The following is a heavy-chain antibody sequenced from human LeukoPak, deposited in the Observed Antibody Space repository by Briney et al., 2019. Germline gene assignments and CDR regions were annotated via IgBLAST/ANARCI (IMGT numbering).Heavy chain of an antibody. V-gene: IGHV3-33*08. Sequence: GGSLRLSCAASGFTFSSYAMHWVRQAPGKGLEWVAVIWYDGSNKYYADSVKGRFTISRDNSKNTLYLQMNSLRAEDTAVYYCARDYYDSSGYYPYYYYGMDVWGQGTTVTVSS. J-gene: IGHJ6*02. CDR3: ARDYYDSSGYYPYYYYGMDV. CDR1: GFTFSSYA. D-gene: IGHD3-22*01. CDR2: IWYDGSNK.